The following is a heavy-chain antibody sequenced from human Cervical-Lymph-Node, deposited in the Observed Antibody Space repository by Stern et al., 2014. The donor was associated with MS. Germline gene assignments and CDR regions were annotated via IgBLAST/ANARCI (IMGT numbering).Heavy chain of an antibody. J-gene: IGHJ4*02. CDR1: GGSLKTYA. CDR2: TIPMFAST. Sequence: VQLVQSGPEVKKPGSSGKVSCKASGGSLKTYAITWVRQAPGQGPEWMGGTIPMFASTNIAQRFQGRVTITADESANTAYMEMRSLRTEDTAVYYCARDRNGEGVMAYWGQGTLVTVSS. D-gene: IGHD3-16*01. V-gene: IGHV1-69*01. CDR3: ARDRNGEGVMAY.